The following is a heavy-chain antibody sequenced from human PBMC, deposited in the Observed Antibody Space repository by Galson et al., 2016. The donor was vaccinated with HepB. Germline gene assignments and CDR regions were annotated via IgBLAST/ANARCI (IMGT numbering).Heavy chain of an antibody. CDR1: GFTFSSCW. D-gene: IGHD2-15*01. CDR3: AMTGFCRCGNCYPDH. J-gene: IGHJ5*02. V-gene: IGHV3-7*02. Sequence: SLRLSCAASGFTFSSCWMTWVRQAPGKGLEWVANIREDGLEKYYVDSVKGRFTISRDNAKNSLYLQMDSLRAGDTAMYYCAMTGFCRCGNCYPDHWGQGTLVTVSS. CDR2: IREDGLEK.